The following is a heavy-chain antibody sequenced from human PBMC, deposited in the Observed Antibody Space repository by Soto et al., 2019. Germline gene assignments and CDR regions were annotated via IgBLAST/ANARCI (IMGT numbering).Heavy chain of an antibody. CDR2: IVVGSGNT. D-gene: IGHD5-18*01. Sequence: QMQLVQSGPEVKKPGTSVKVSCKASGFTFTNSAVQWVRQARGQRLAWVGWIVVGSGNTNYAQKFQERVTITRDMYTTTAYMELSSLRSEDTAVYYCATDKGDSYGYGNYWGQGTLVTVSS. J-gene: IGHJ4*02. V-gene: IGHV1-58*01. CDR3: ATDKGDSYGYGNY. CDR1: GFTFTNSA.